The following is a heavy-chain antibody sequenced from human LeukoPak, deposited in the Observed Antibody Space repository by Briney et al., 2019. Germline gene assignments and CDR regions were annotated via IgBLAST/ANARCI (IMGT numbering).Heavy chain of an antibody. CDR3: ARDRVGATTNFDY. D-gene: IGHD1-26*01. J-gene: IGHJ4*02. CDR1: GFTFSNNW. CDR2: VKKDASEK. V-gene: IGHV3-7*03. Sequence: GGSLRLSCAASGFTFSNNWMTWVRQAPGKGLEWVASVKKDASEKYYVDSVKGRFTISRDNAKNTLYLQMNSLRAEDTAVYYCARDRVGATTNFDYWGQGTLVTVSS.